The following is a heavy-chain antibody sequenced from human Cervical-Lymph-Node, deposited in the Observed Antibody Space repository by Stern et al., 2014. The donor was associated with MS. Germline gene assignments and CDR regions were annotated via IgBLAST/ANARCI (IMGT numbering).Heavy chain of an antibody. CDR2: ISWDDDK. V-gene: IGHV2-5*02. J-gene: IGHJ4*02. Sequence: QITLKESGPTLVKPTQTVTLTCTLSGFSVATAGVGVGWIRQPPGKALEWLALISWDDDKLYSPYFKNRVTIIKATSKNQVVLTMTNVAPVATATYYCAHSRVKYCRGGTCYSSLFDYWGQGTLVTVSS. D-gene: IGHD2-15*01. CDR3: AHSRVKYCRGGTCYSSLFDY. CDR1: GFSVATAGVG.